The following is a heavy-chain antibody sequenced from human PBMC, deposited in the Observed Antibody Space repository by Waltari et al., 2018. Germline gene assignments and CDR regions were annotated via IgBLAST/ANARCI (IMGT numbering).Heavy chain of an antibody. CDR2: ISYDGSNK. J-gene: IGHJ4*02. V-gene: IGHV3-30*01. D-gene: IGHD3-10*01. Sequence: QVQLVESGGGVVQPGRSLRLSCAASGFTFSSYAMHLVRQAPGKGLEWVAVISYDGSNKYYADSVKGRFTSSRDNSKNTLYLQMNSLRAEDTAVYYCARDRGYNNNYFDYWGQGTLVTVSS. CDR3: ARDRGYNNNYFDY. CDR1: GFTFSSYA.